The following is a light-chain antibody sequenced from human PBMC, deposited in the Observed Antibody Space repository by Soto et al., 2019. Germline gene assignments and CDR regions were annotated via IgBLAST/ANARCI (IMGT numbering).Light chain of an antibody. J-gene: IGLJ1*01. V-gene: IGLV2-14*01. Sequence: QSALTQPASVSGSPGQSITIACTGTNRDVGSYNLVSWYQQRPGEAPKLIISEVRNRPSGISYRFTGSKSGNTASLTISGLQAEDEADYYCSSYAGSYTHVFGTGTKLTVL. CDR1: NRDVGSYNL. CDR2: EVR. CDR3: SSYAGSYTHV.